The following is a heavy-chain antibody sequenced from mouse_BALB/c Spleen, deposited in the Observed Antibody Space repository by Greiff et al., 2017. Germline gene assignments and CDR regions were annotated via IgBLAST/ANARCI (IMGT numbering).Heavy chain of an antibody. CDR2: IDPENGDT. D-gene: IGHD1-1*01. J-gene: IGHJ2*01. Sequence: VQLQQSGAELVRSGASVKLSCTASGFNITDYYMHWVKQRPEQGLEWIGWIDPENGDTEYAPKFQGKATMTADTSSNTAYLQLSSLTSEDTAVYYCNAASITTLDYWGQGTTLTVSS. CDR3: NAASITTLDY. V-gene: IGHV14-4*02. CDR1: GFNITDYY.